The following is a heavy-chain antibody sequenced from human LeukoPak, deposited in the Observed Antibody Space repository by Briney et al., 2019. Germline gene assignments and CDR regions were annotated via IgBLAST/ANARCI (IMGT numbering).Heavy chain of an antibody. CDR3: ATPLRGIQLWPRSDAFDI. V-gene: IGHV3-30*03. J-gene: IGHJ3*02. D-gene: IGHD5-18*01. Sequence: PGGSLRLSCTASGFTFSTYGMHWVRQAPGKGLEWVTLISYDGSTKYYSDSVKGRFTLSRDNSKNTLYLQMNSLRAEDTAVYYCATPLRGIQLWPRSDAFDIWGQGTMVTVSS. CDR2: ISYDGSTK. CDR1: GFTFSTYG.